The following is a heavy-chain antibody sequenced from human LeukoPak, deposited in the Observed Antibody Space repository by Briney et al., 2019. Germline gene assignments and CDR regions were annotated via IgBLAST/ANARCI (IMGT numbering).Heavy chain of an antibody. CDR3: AKDPKVVRGSGKNYYYGMDV. Sequence: GGSLRLSCAASGFTFSSYAMSWVRQAPGKGLEWVSAISGSGGSTYYADSVKGRFTISRDNSKNTLYLQMNSLRAEDTAVYYCAKDPKVVRGSGKNYYYGMDVWGQGTTVTVPS. CDR2: ISGSGGST. CDR1: GFTFSSYA. J-gene: IGHJ6*02. D-gene: IGHD3-10*01. V-gene: IGHV3-23*01.